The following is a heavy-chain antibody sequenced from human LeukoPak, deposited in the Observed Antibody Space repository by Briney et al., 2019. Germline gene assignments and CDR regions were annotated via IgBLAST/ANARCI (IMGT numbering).Heavy chain of an antibody. J-gene: IGHJ5*02. CDR1: GGTFSSYA. V-gene: IGHV1-69*06. CDR3: ARVFGVVPAARFDP. D-gene: IGHD2-2*01. CDR2: IIPIFGTA. Sequence: SVKVSCKASGGTFSSYAISWVRHAPGQGLEWMGGIIPIFGTANYAQKCQGRVTITADKSTSTAYMEMSSLRFEDTAVYYCARVFGVVPAARFDPWGQGTLVTVSS.